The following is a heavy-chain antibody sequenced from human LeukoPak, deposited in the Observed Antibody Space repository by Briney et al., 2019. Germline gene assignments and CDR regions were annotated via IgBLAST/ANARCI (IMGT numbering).Heavy chain of an antibody. CDR3: ARLYSSSWSFDY. V-gene: IGHV4-39*07. Sequence: QPSETLSLTCTVSGGSISSSSYYWGWIRQPPGKGLEWIGSIYYSGSTYYNPSLKSRVTISVDTSKNQFSLKLSSVTAADTAVYYCARLYSSSWSFDYWGQGTLVTVSS. CDR1: GGSISSSSYY. D-gene: IGHD6-13*01. J-gene: IGHJ4*02. CDR2: IYYSGST.